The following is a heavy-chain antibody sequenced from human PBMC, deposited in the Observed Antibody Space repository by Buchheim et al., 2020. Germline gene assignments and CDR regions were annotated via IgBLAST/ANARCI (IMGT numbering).Heavy chain of an antibody. V-gene: IGHV1-2*02. Sequence: QVQLVQSGAEVKKPGASVKVSCKASGYTFTGYYMHWVRQAPGQGLEWMGWINPNSGGTNYAQKFQGRVTLTRDTSISTAYMELSRLRSDDTAVYYCARDQGYCSSTSCYIHWYFDLWGRGTL. CDR3: ARDQGYCSSTSCYIHWYFDL. J-gene: IGHJ2*01. D-gene: IGHD2-2*02. CDR2: INPNSGGT. CDR1: GYTFTGYY.